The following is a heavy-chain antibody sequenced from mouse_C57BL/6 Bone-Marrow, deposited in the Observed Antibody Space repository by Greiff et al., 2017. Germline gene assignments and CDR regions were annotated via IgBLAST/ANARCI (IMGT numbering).Heavy chain of an antibody. V-gene: IGHV5-4*01. CDR2: ISDGGSYT. D-gene: IGHD2-3*01. CDR1: GFTFSSYA. Sequence: EVQGVESGGGLVKPGGSLKLSCAASGFTFSSYAMSWVRQTPEKRLEWVATISDGGSYTYYPDKVKGRFTISRDKAKNNLYLQMSHLKSEDTAMYYCARDWGWLLRWYFDVWGTGTTVTVSS. J-gene: IGHJ1*03. CDR3: ARDWGWLLRWYFDV.